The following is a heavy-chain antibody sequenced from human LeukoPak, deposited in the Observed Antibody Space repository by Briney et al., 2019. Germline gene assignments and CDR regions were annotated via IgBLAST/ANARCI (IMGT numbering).Heavy chain of an antibody. CDR2: IYTSGST. V-gene: IGHV4-4*07. CDR3: ARYTGLYGSGNLDI. CDR1: GGSISSYY. Sequence: PSETLSLTCTVSGGSISSYYWSWIRQPAGKGLEWIGRIYTSGSTNYNPSLKSRVTMSVDTSKNQFSLKLSSVTAADTAVYYCARYTGLYGSGNLDIWGQGTMVTVSS. D-gene: IGHD3-10*01. J-gene: IGHJ3*02.